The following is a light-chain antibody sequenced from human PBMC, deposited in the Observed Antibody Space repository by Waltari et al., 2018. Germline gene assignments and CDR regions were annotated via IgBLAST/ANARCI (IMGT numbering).Light chain of an antibody. CDR2: SNN. Sequence: QSVLTQPPSAPGTPGQRVTISCSGSSSNIGSNTVNWYQQLPGTAPNLLTYSNNQRPSGVPDRFSGSKSGTSASLAISGLQSEDEADYYCAAWDDSLNGVVFGGGTKLTVL. CDR3: AAWDDSLNGVV. J-gene: IGLJ2*01. V-gene: IGLV1-44*01. CDR1: SSNIGSNT.